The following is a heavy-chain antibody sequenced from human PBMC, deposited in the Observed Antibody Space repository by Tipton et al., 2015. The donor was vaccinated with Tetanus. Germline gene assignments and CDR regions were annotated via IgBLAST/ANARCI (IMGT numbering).Heavy chain of an antibody. V-gene: IGHV4-39*01. J-gene: IGHJ5*02. CDR3: ARQADNWFDP. CDR2: IYYSGTT. D-gene: IGHD6-13*01. CDR1: GGSLSSGTFY. Sequence: TLSLTCTVSGGSLSSGTFYWDWIRQPPGKGLEWIGNIYYSGTTYYNASLKSRVTISIDMSKNQFSLKLTSVTAADTGIYYCARQADNWFDPWGQGTLVAVSS.